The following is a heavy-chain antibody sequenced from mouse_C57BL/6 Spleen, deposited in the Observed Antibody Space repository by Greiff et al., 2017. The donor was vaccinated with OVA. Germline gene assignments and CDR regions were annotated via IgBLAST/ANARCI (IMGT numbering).Heavy chain of an antibody. CDR2: IDPETGGT. V-gene: IGHV1-15*01. CDR3: TRAQFDY. J-gene: IGHJ2*01. D-gene: IGHD3-1*01. Sequence: LQLQQSGAELVRPGASVTLSCKASGYTFTDYEMHWVKQTPVHGLEWIGAIDPETGGTAYNQKFKGKAILTADKSSSTAYMELRSLTSEDSAVYYCTRAQFDYWGQGTTLTVSS. CDR1: GYTFTDYE.